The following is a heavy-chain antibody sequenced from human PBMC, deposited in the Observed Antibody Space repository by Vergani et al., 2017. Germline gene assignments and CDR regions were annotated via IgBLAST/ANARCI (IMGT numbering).Heavy chain of an antibody. CDR2: ISWNRNSI. J-gene: IGHJ5*02. V-gene: IGHV3-9*02. CDR1: GFTSAGYA. CDR3: AKDWGTSSGGRWFDP. Sequence: EVQLEESGGGLVMPGRSLRLSCVASGFTSAGYAMHWVRQAPGKGLEWVAGISWNRNSISYADSVKGRFTISRDNAKNSLFLQMNSLRAEETALYYCAKDWGTSSGGRWFDPWGQGTLVTVSS. D-gene: IGHD6-6*01.